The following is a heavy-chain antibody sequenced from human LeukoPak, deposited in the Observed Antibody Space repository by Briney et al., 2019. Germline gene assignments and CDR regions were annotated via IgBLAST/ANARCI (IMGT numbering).Heavy chain of an antibody. D-gene: IGHD2-15*01. CDR1: GFTFSSYA. J-gene: IGHJ4*02. Sequence: AESLTLSCAVSGFTFSSYARRWVRQPPGKGLEWVAGISDSGSSTFYADSVKGRFTISRDNSKNTLYLQMNSLRAEDTAVYYCAKGFCSGGSCYYFDYWGQGTLVTVSS. V-gene: IGHV3-23*01. CDR3: AKGFCSGGSCYYFDY. CDR2: ISDSGSST.